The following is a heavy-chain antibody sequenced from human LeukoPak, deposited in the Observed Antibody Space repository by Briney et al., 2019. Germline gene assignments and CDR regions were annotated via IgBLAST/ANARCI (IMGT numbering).Heavy chain of an antibody. J-gene: IGHJ6*03. CDR1: GGSFSGYY. V-gene: IGHV4-34*01. Sequence: SETLSLTCAVYGGSFSGYYWSWIRQPPGKGLEWIGEINHSGSTNYNPSLKSRVTISVDTSKNQFSLKLSSVTAADTAVYYCARGVAARRGGTGYYYYYMDVWGKGTTVTVSS. CDR3: ARGVAARRGGTGYYYYYMDV. CDR2: INHSGST. D-gene: IGHD6-6*01.